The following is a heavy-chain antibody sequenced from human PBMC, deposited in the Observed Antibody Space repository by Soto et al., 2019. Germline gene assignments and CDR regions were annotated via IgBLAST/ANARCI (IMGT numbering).Heavy chain of an antibody. Sequence: QVLLQESGPGLVKPSQTLSLTCGVSGGSVNTGDYYWGWIRQSPGKGLEWIGCVYYTGTTFYNPSLKSRLTISLDTSKNQFSLRLRSVTAADTAVYYCVRESAYFYDDNSRYETHWAQGSLVTVSS. J-gene: IGHJ4*02. CDR1: GGSVNTGDYY. CDR2: VYYTGTT. D-gene: IGHD3-22*01. CDR3: VRESAYFYDDNSRYETH. V-gene: IGHV4-30-4*01.